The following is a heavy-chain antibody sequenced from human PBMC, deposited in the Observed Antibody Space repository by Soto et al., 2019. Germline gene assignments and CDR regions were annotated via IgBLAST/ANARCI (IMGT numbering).Heavy chain of an antibody. Sequence: PGGSLRLSCVASGFTFTSYWMSWVRQAPGKGLEWVANVKQDGSVTYYVDSVRGRFIISRDNAKNSVYPQMSSLTAEDTAVYYCASQRDLGDYDYWGQGILVTVSS. J-gene: IGHJ4*02. CDR3: ASQRDLGDYDY. CDR2: VKQDGSVT. D-gene: IGHD4-17*01. V-gene: IGHV3-7*01. CDR1: GFTFTSYW.